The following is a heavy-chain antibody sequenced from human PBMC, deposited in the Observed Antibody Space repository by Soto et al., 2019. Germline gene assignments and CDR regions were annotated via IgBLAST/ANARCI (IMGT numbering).Heavy chain of an antibody. D-gene: IGHD2-8*02. Sequence: EVQLVESGGGLVQPGGSLRLSCAASGFTFSSYWMSWVRQAPGKGLEWVANIKQDGSEKYYVDSVKGRFTISRDNAKNSLYLQMNSLRAEDTAVYYCARLVQSGDAGFDIWGQGTMVTVSS. CDR1: GFTFSSYW. CDR2: IKQDGSEK. V-gene: IGHV3-7*01. CDR3: ARLVQSGDAGFDI. J-gene: IGHJ3*02.